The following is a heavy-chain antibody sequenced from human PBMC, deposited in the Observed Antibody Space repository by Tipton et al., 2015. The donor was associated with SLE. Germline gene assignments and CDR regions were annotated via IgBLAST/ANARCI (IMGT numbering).Heavy chain of an antibody. D-gene: IGHD3-10*01. Sequence: SLRLSCAASGFTFSSYWMSWVRQAPGKGLEWVANIKQDGSEKYYADSVKGRFTISRDNSKNTLYLQMNSLRAEDTAVYYCARGPYGSGSYYPFDYWGQGTLVTVSS. CDR1: GFTFSSYW. CDR2: IKQDGSEK. V-gene: IGHV3-7*01. CDR3: ARGPYGSGSYYPFDY. J-gene: IGHJ4*02.